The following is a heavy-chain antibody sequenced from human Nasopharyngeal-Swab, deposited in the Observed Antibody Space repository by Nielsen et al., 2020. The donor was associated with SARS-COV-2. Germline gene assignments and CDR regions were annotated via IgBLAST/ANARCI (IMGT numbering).Heavy chain of an antibody. CDR3: AREGRDGAVSS. CDR1: GFTFSTYG. J-gene: IGHJ5*02. CDR2: ITRSSSTI. D-gene: IGHD5-24*01. V-gene: IGHV3-48*01. Sequence: GGSLRLSCAASGFTFSTYGMNWFRQAPGKGLEWISHITRSSSTIYYADSVKGRFTISRDDAKNSLFLQMNSLRAEDTAVYFCAREGRDGAVSSWGQGTLVTVSS.